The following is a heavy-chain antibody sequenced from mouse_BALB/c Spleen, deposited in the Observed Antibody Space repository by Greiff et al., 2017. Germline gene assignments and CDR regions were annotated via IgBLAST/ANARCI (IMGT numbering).Heavy chain of an antibody. CDR3: ERHLDSSGYGAMDY. D-gene: IGHD3-2*01. J-gene: IGHJ4*01. CDR1: GFTFSSYT. V-gene: IGHV5-12-2*01. Sequence: EVQLVESGGGLVQPGGSLKLSCAASGFTFSSYTMSWVRQTPEKRLEWVGYISHGGGSTYYPDTVKGRFTITRDTAENTLYLQMSRLTSEDTAMYYCERHLDSSGYGAMDYWGQGTSVTVSS. CDR2: ISHGGGST.